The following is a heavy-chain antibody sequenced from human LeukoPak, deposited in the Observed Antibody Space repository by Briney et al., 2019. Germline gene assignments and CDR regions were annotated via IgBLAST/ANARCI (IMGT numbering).Heavy chain of an antibody. D-gene: IGHD5-12*01. V-gene: IGHV3-23*01. CDR2: SRGNGGRT. Sequence: GGSLRLSCAASGFTFSTYAMSWVRQAPGKGLEWVSASRGNGGRTDYADSVEGRFTTSRDNSKNTVYLQMNSLRAEDPAVYYCAKADDTVATNFDSWGQGTLVTVSS. CDR3: AKADDTVATNFDS. J-gene: IGHJ4*02. CDR1: GFTFSTYA.